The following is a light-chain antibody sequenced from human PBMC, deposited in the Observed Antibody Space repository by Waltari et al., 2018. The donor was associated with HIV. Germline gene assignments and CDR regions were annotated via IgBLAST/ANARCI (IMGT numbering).Light chain of an antibody. CDR2: AAS. V-gene: IGKV1-12*01. CDR1: QGINRW. Sequence: DIQMTQSPSSVSASVGDRATITCRASQGINRWLAWYQQKPGKAPKLLIYAASSLQSGVPSRFSGSGSGTDFTLTINSLQPEDFASYFCQQANGFPITFGQGTRLEIK. CDR3: QQANGFPIT. J-gene: IGKJ5*01.